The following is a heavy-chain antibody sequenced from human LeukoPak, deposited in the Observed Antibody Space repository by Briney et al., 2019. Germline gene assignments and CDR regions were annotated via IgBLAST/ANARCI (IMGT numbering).Heavy chain of an antibody. J-gene: IGHJ4*02. CDR2: IYYSGST. CDR3: ARAQILPSYIGY. CDR1: GGSISSYY. Sequence: PSETLSLTCTVSGGSISSYYWSWIRQPPGKGLEWIGYIYYSGSTNYNPSLKSRVTISVDTSKNQFSLKLSSVTAADTAVYYCARAQILPSYIGYWGQGTLVTVSS. V-gene: IGHV4-59*01. D-gene: IGHD2-15*01.